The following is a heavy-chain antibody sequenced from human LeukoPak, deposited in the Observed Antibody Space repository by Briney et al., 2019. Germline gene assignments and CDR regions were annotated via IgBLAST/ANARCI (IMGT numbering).Heavy chain of an antibody. CDR3: AKSAPYYYDSSRYYWGYFDY. D-gene: IGHD3-22*01. CDR1: GFTFSSYA. J-gene: IGHJ4*02. CDR2: ISGSGGST. V-gene: IGHV3-23*01. Sequence: PGGSLRLSCAASGFTFSSYAMSWVRQAPGKGLEWVSAISGSGGSTNYADSVKGRFTISRDNSKNTLYLQMNSLRAEDTAVYYCAKSAPYYYDSSRYYWGYFDYWGQGTLVTVSS.